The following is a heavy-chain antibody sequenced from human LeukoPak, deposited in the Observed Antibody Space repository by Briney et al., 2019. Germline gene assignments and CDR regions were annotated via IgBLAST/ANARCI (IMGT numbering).Heavy chain of an antibody. CDR3: ARDSSSWGYYYYMDV. J-gene: IGHJ6*03. V-gene: IGHV1-2*02. D-gene: IGHD6-13*01. CDR2: INPNSGGT. Sequence: ASVKVSCKASGYTFTGYYMHWVRQAPGQGLEWMGWINPNSGGTNYAQKFQGRVTMTRDTSISTAYMELSRLRSDDTAVYYCARDSSSWGYYYYMDVWGKGTTVTVSS. CDR1: GYTFTGYY.